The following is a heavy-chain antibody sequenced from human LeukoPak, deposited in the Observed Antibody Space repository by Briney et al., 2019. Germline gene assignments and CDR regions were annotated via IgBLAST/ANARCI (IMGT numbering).Heavy chain of an antibody. CDR2: IYYSGST. D-gene: IGHD1-1*01. J-gene: IGHJ5*02. CDR3: ARQQRNQGDWFDP. CDR1: GGSISSYY. V-gene: IGHV4-59*08. Sequence: SETLSLTCTVSGGSISSYYWSWIRQPPGKGLEWIGYIYYSGSTNYNPSLKSRVTISVDTSKNQFSLKLSSVTAADTAVYYCARQQRNQGDWFDPWGQGTLVTVSS.